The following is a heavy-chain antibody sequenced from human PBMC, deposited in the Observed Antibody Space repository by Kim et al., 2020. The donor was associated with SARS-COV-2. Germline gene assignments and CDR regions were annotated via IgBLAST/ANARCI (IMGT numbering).Heavy chain of an antibody. Sequence: GGSLRLSCAASGFTFSSYGMNWVRQAPGKGLEWVSSISNSGGSTYYADSVKGRFTISRDNSKNTVYVQMNSLRAEDTAIYYCTRGNSGLDFWGQGTLVTVSS. CDR3: TRGNSGLDF. V-gene: IGHV3-23*01. D-gene: IGHD6-19*01. J-gene: IGHJ4*02. CDR2: ISNSGGST. CDR1: GFTFSSYG.